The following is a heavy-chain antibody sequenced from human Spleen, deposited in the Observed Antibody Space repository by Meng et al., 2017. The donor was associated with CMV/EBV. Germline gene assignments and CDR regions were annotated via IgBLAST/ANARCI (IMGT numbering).Heavy chain of an antibody. D-gene: IGHD3-10*01. V-gene: IGHV3-33*06. J-gene: IGHJ6*02. CDR3: VKGGYSDYGVDV. CDR1: GFPFTNYG. Sequence: CAASGFPFTNYGMPWVRQAPGKGLEWVTIILYDESKTYYADSVKGRFTISRDNSKNTVYLQMNSLRAEDTAVYYCVKGGYSDYGVDVWGQGTVVTVSS. CDR2: ILYDESKT.